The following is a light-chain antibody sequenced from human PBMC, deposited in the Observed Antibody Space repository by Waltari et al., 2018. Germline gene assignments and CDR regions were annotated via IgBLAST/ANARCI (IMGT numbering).Light chain of an antibody. Sequence: SYVVTQPPSGSVAPGQTDTITCEGDNIERKSVHWYQQKAGQAPVLVVYDDSDRPPGIPARLSGSNSGNTATLTIRRVEAGDEADYYCQLWDSRSNHLVFGGGTKLTVL. CDR3: QLWDSRSNHLV. CDR1: NIERKS. J-gene: IGLJ3*02. V-gene: IGLV3-21*02. CDR2: DDS.